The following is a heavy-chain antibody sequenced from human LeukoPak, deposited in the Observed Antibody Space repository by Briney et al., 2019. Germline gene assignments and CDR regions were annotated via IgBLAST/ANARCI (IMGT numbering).Heavy chain of an antibody. CDR3: ARAGFTMVRGYYYGMDV. CDR2: ISYDGSNK. Sequence: GGSLRLSCAASGFTFSSYGMHWVRQAPGKGLEWVAVISYDGSNKYYADSVKGRFTISRDNSKNTLYLQMNSLRAEDTAVYYCARAGFTMVRGYYYGMDVWGRGTTVTVSS. D-gene: IGHD3-10*01. V-gene: IGHV3-30*03. CDR1: GFTFSSYG. J-gene: IGHJ6*04.